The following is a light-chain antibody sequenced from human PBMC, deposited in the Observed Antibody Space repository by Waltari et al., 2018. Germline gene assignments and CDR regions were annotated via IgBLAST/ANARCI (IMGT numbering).Light chain of an antibody. J-gene: IGLJ2*01. CDR1: SSAVVGYNY. CDR2: DVS. CDR3: CSYAGSYDVV. Sequence: QSALTQPRSVSGSPGQSVTISCTGTSSAVVGYNYVSWYQQHPGKAPKLMIYDVSKRPSGVPDRFSGSKSGNTASLTISGLQAEDEADYYCCSYAGSYDVVFGGGTKLTVL. V-gene: IGLV2-11*01.